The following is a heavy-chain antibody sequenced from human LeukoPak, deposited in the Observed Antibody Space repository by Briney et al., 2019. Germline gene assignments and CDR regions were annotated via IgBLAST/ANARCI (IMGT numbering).Heavy chain of an antibody. J-gene: IGHJ4*02. V-gene: IGHV3-23*01. CDR1: GITLSNYG. Sequence: PGGSLRLSCAVSGITLSNYGMSWVGQAPGKELEWVAGISGSGGGNNYADSVKGRFTISRDNSKNTQYLQMNSLRAEDTAVYFCAKRGVIRVILVGFHKEAYYFDSWGQGALVTVSS. D-gene: IGHD3-10*01. CDR2: ISGSGGGN. CDR3: AKRGVIRVILVGFHKEAYYFDS.